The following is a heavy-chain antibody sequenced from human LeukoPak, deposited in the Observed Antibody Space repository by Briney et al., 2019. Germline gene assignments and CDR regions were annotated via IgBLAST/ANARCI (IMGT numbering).Heavy chain of an antibody. V-gene: IGHV3-21*01. J-gene: IGHJ4*02. Sequence: GGSLRLSCAASGFTFSSYSMNWVRQAPGKGLEWVSSISSSSSYIYYADSVKGRFTISRDNAKNSLYLHMNSLRAEDTAVYYCARGRDLATIYDYWGQGTLVTVSS. D-gene: IGHD5-12*01. CDR1: GFTFSSYS. CDR2: ISSSSSYI. CDR3: ARGRDLATIYDY.